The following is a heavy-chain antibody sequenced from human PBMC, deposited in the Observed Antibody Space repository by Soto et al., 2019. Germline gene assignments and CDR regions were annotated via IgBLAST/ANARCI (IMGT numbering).Heavy chain of an antibody. D-gene: IGHD6-13*01. CDR1: GFTFGDYA. CDR3: TRMGSGSWFFDI. Sequence: GALRLSCTASGFTFGDYAMSWFRQAPGKGLEWVGFIRSKAYGGTTEYAASVKGRFTISRDDSKSIAYLQMNSLKTEDTAVYYCTRMGSGSWFFDIWGQGTMVTVSS. V-gene: IGHV3-49*03. CDR2: IRSKAYGGTT. J-gene: IGHJ3*02.